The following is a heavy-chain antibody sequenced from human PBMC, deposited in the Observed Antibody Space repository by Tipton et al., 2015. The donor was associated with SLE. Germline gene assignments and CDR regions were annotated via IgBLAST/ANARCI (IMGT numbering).Heavy chain of an antibody. V-gene: IGHV4-59*01. D-gene: IGHD5-12*01. CDR3: ARGVDGRVGDWFDP. CDR1: GGSISSYY. CDR2: IYYSGGT. J-gene: IGHJ5*02. Sequence: TLSLTCTVSGGSISSYYWSWIRQPPGKGREWIGYIYYSGGTNYNPSPKSRVTISVDTSKNQFSLKLSSVTAADTAVYYCARGVDGRVGDWFDPWGQGTLVTVSS.